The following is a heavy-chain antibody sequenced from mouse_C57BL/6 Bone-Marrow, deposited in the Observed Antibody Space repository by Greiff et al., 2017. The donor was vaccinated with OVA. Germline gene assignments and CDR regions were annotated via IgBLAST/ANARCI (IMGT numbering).Heavy chain of an antibody. CDR3: ATMMVTTFMDY. V-gene: IGHV1-82*01. Sequence: QVQLQQSGPELVKPGASVKISCKASGYAFSSSWMNWVKQRPGKGLEWIGRIYPGDGDTNYNGKFKGKATLTADKSSSTAYMQLSSLTSEDSAVYFCATMMVTTFMDYWGQGTSVTVSS. J-gene: IGHJ4*01. D-gene: IGHD2-3*01. CDR1: GYAFSSSW. CDR2: IYPGDGDT.